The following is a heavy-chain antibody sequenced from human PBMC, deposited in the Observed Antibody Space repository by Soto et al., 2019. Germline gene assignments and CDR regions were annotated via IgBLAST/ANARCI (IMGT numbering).Heavy chain of an antibody. Sequence: PSETLSITCTVSGGSISSSDFYWGWLRQPPGKGLDFIGSMYYSGTTYYNPSLKNRITISVDTSKNQFSLKLISVTAADTAVYYCAVVDSTGNWFDPWGQGALVTVSS. CDR1: GGSISSSDFY. CDR2: MYYSGTT. CDR3: AVVDSTGNWFDP. D-gene: IGHD3-22*01. V-gene: IGHV4-39*01. J-gene: IGHJ5*02.